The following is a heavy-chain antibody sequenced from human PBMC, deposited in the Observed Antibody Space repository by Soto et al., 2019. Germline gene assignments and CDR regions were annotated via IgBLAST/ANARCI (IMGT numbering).Heavy chain of an antibody. CDR3: AREPRCQLALDH. CDR2: ISYDGSNK. Sequence: AGGAQIPCWAASGFTLSSYGMHVCRQARGKQQERVAVISYDGSNKYDAESVKGGSTISRDNSKNTLYLQMHSLRAFDTDVYSCAREPRCQLALDHW. J-gene: IGHJ1*01. D-gene: IGHD6-6*01. CDR1: GFTLSSYG. V-gene: IGHV3-30*03.